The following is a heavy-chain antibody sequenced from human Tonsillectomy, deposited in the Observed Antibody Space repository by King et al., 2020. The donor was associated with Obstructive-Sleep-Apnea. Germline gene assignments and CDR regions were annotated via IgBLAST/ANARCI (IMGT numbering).Heavy chain of an antibody. CDR2: ISSSSSYI. Sequence: EQLVQSGGGLVKPGGSLRLSCAASGFTFSSYSMNWVRQAPGKGLEWVSSISSSSSYIYYADSVKGRFTISRDNAKNSLYLRMNSLRAEDTAVYYCARDPLAAAGTHAFDIWGQGTMVTVSS. CDR1: GFTFSSYS. D-gene: IGHD6-13*01. CDR3: ARDPLAAAGTHAFDI. J-gene: IGHJ3*02. V-gene: IGHV3-21*01.